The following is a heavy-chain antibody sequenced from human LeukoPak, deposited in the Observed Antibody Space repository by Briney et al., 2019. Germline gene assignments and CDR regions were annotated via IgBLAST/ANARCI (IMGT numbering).Heavy chain of an antibody. CDR1: GFTFDDYT. CDR3: ARVWNSYGYYDAFDI. Sequence: GGSLRLSCAASGFTFDDYTMHWVRQAPGKGLEWVSLISWDGGSTYYADSVKGRFTISRDNSKDSLYLQMNSLRAEDTAVYYCARVWNSYGYYDAFDIWGQGTMVTVSS. V-gene: IGHV3-43*01. D-gene: IGHD5-18*01. CDR2: ISWDGGST. J-gene: IGHJ3*02.